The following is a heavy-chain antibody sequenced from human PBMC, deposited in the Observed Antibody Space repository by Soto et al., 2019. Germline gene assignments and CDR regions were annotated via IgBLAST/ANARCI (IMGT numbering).Heavy chain of an antibody. CDR2: INPIFGTA. D-gene: IGHD4-17*01. CDR3: ASGSTVTTGFDY. Sequence: ASVKVSCKASGYTFTSYYMHWVRQAPGQGLEWMGIINPIFGTANYAQKFQGRVTITADESTSTAYMELSSLRSEDTAVYYCASGSTVTTGFDYWGQGTLVTVSS. CDR1: GYTFTSYY. V-gene: IGHV1-69*13. J-gene: IGHJ4*02.